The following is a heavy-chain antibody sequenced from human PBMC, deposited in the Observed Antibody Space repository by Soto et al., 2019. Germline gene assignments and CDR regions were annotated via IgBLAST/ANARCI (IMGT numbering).Heavy chain of an antibody. CDR2: IKQDGSEK. CDR3: ARDYYGSGSYDTFDY. V-gene: IGHV3-7*03. CDR1: GFTFSSYW. D-gene: IGHD3-10*01. J-gene: IGHJ4*02. Sequence: EVQLVESGGGLVQPGGSLRLSCAASGFTFSSYWMSWVRQAPGKGPEWVANIKQDGSEKYYVDSVKGRFTISRDNAKNSLYLQMNSLRAEDTAVYYCARDYYGSGSYDTFDYWGQGTLVTVSS.